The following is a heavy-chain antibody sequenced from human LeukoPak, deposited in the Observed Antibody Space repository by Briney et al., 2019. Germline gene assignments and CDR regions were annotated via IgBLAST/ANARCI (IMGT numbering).Heavy chain of an antibody. CDR1: GFTFSSSA. CDR2: ISNNGGYT. V-gene: IGHV3-23*01. J-gene: IGHJ4*02. CDR3: AKQLGYCSDGSCYFPY. D-gene: IGHD2-15*01. Sequence: GGSLRLSCAASGFTFSSSAMSWVRQAPGKGLEWVSAISNNGGYTYYADSVQGRFTISRDNSKSTLCLQMNSLRAEDTAVYYCAKQLGYCSDGSCYFPYWGQGSLVTVSS.